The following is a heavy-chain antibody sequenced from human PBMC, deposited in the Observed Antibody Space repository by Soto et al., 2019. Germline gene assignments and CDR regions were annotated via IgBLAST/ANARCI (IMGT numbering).Heavy chain of an antibody. CDR2: TYYSENT. CDR3: ARLPSSGWPIDS. CDR1: GGSISSGGYY. Sequence: TLSLTCTVSGGSISSGGYYWNWIRQHPGKGLEWIGYTYYSENTYYNPSLNSRITISADTSKNQFSLKLSSVTAADTAVYYCARLPSSGWPIDSWGQGTLVTVSS. J-gene: IGHJ4*02. V-gene: IGHV4-31*03. D-gene: IGHD6-19*01.